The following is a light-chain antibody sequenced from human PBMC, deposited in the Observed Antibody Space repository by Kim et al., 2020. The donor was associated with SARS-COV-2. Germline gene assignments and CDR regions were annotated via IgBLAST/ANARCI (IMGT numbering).Light chain of an antibody. CDR1: SLRSYY. CDR2: GKN. V-gene: IGLV3-19*01. J-gene: IGLJ2*01. CDR3: NSRDSNDNVV. Sequence: SSSLPPSPSFSFSLGPPVRITCQGDSLRSYYATWYQQKPGQAPILVIYGKNNRPSGIPDRFSGSSSGNTASLTITGTQAGDEADYYCNSRDSNDNVVFGGGTKVTVL.